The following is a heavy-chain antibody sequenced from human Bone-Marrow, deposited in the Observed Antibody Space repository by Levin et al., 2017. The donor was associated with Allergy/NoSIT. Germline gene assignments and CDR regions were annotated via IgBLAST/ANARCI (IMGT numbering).Heavy chain of an antibody. V-gene: IGHV1-8*01. CDR2: MNPNSGNT. CDR1: GYTFTSYD. D-gene: IGHD6-19*01. Sequence: GESLKISCKASGYTFTSYDINWVRQATGQGLEWMGWMNPNSGNTGYAQKFQGRVTMTRNTSISTAYMELSSLRSEDTAVYYCARERGYSSTPTPSQDAFDIWGQGTMVTVSS. CDR3: ARERGYSSTPTPSQDAFDI. J-gene: IGHJ3*02.